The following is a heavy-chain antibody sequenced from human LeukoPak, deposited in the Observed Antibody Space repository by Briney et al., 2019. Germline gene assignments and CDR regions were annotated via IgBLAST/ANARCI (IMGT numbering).Heavy chain of an antibody. J-gene: IGHJ4*02. Sequence: ASVKVSCKASGYTFTGYYMHWMRQAPGQGLEWMGWINPNSGGTNYAQKFQGRVTMTRDTSISTAYMELSRLRSDDTAVYYCARDLRISRIAAAGIIIYWGQGTLVTVSS. V-gene: IGHV1-2*02. CDR2: INPNSGGT. CDR1: GYTFTGYY. CDR3: ARDLRISRIAAAGIIIY. D-gene: IGHD6-13*01.